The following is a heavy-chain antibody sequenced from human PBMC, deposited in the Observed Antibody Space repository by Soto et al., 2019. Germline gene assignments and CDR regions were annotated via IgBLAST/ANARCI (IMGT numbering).Heavy chain of an antibody. Sequence: VGSLRLSCAASEFTFSSYGMHWVRQAPGKGLEWVAVISYDGSNKYYADSVKGRFTISRDNSKNTLYLQMNSLRAEDTAAYYCARVQLVHKVIDYWGQGTLVTVSS. J-gene: IGHJ4*02. D-gene: IGHD1-1*01. V-gene: IGHV3-30*03. CDR2: ISYDGSNK. CDR3: ARVQLVHKVIDY. CDR1: EFTFSSYG.